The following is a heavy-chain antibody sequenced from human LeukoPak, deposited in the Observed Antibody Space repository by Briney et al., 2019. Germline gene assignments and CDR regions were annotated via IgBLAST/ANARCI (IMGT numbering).Heavy chain of an antibody. V-gene: IGHV3-23*01. CDR3: TTDQSIAVAGSFVS. CDR1: GFTFSSYA. Sequence: GGSLRLSFAAAGFTFSSYAMHWVRQVAGKGLEWVSGISGSGESKFYADSVKGRFTVSRDNSKNTLYLQMNSLRVEDTAVYYCTTDQSIAVAGSFVSWGQGTLVTVSS. D-gene: IGHD6-19*01. CDR2: ISGSGESK. J-gene: IGHJ4*02.